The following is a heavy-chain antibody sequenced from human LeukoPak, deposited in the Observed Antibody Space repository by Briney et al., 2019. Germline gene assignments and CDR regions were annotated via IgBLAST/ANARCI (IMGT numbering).Heavy chain of an antibody. CDR3: AKDRKRPVAAAGTGWFDP. V-gene: IGHV3-23*01. D-gene: IGHD6-13*01. J-gene: IGHJ5*02. Sequence: GGSLRLSCAASGFTFSSYAMSWVRQAPGKGLEWVSAISGSGGSTYYADSVKGRFTISRDNSKNTLYLQMNSLRAEDTAVYYCAKDRKRPVAAAGTGWFDPWGQGTLVTVSS. CDR1: GFTFSSYA. CDR2: ISGSGGST.